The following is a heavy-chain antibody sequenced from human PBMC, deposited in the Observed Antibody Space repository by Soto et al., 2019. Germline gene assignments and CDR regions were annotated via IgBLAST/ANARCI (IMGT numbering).Heavy chain of an antibody. V-gene: IGHV1-69*04. CDR3: ARYRHCSGGSCNYYYIMDV. CDR2: VNPILNIA. Sequence: QVQLVQSGAEVKKPGSSVKVSCKAPRGLFSSYVFNWVRQAPGQGLEWMGGVNPILNIADHAQKFQGSVTLTADAXXGXVXXELSSLRSDDTATYFCARYRHCSGGSCNYYYIMDVWGQGTTITVSS. D-gene: IGHD2-15*01. CDR1: RGLFSSYV. J-gene: IGHJ6*02.